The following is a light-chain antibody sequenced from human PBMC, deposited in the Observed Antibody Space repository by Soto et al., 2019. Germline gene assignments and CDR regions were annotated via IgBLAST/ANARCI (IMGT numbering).Light chain of an antibody. CDR2: GNS. CDR1: SSNIGAGYD. CDR3: QSYDSSLSGYV. J-gene: IGLJ1*01. Sequence: QSVLTQPPSVSGAPGQRVTISCTGSSSNIGAGYDVHWYQQLPGTAPKLLIYGNSNRPSGVPDRFSGAKSGTSSSLAITGLQAEDEAEDYCQSYDSSLSGYVFGTGTKVTVL. V-gene: IGLV1-40*01.